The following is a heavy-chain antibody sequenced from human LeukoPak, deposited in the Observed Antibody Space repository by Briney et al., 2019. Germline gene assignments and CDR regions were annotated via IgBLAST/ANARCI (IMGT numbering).Heavy chain of an antibody. Sequence: GGSLRLSCAASGFTFSSYGMHWVRQAPGKGLEWVAVISYDGSNKYYADSMKGRFTLSRDNSKNTLYLQMNSLRAEDTAVYYCAKDEYSGGHDYGDYVLNYWGQGTLVPVSS. D-gene: IGHD4-17*01. CDR2: ISYDGSNK. J-gene: IGHJ4*02. CDR1: GFTFSSYG. V-gene: IGHV3-30*18. CDR3: AKDEYSGGHDYGDYVLNY.